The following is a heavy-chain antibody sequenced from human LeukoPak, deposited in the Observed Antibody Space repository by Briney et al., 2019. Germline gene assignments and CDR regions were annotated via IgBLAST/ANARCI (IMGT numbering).Heavy chain of an antibody. Sequence: WGTLCLSCAASGFTISTYWKYWGRHVPRPGLVWVSRINTDGNSTTYADSVKGRFTVSRDNAKNTLYLQMNSLRAEDTAVYYCARDSEYYFDYWGQGTLVTVSS. D-gene: IGHD3-10*01. CDR1: GFTISTYW. V-gene: IGHV3-74*01. CDR2: INTDGNST. CDR3: ARDSEYYFDY. J-gene: IGHJ4*02.